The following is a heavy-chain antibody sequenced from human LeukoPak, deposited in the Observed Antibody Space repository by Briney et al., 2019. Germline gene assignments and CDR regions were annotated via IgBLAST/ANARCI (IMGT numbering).Heavy chain of an antibody. D-gene: IGHD1-20*01. Sequence: SETLSLTCAVYGGSFSGYYWSWIRQPPGKGLEWIGEINHSGSTNYNPSLKSRVTISVDRSKNQFSLKLSSVTAADTAVYYCARGITGTSRKGAFDIWGQGTMVTVSS. CDR1: GGSFSGYY. J-gene: IGHJ3*02. CDR2: INHSGST. CDR3: ARGITGTSRKGAFDI. V-gene: IGHV4-34*01.